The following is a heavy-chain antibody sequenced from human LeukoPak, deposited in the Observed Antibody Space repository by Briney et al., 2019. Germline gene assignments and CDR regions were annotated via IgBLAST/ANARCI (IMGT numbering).Heavy chain of an antibody. CDR3: ARAGAAAGLYNWFDP. D-gene: IGHD6-13*01. V-gene: IGHV4-59*08. J-gene: IGHJ5*02. Sequence: SETLSLTCTVSGGSISNYYWNWIRQPPGKGLEWIGYIYYSGTTYYNPSLKSRVTISVDTSKNQFSLKLSSVTAADTAVYYCARAGAAAGLYNWFDPWGQGTLVTVSS. CDR2: IYYSGTT. CDR1: GGSISNYY.